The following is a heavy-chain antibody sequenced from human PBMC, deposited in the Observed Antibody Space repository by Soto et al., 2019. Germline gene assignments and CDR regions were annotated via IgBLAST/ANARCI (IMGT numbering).Heavy chain of an antibody. J-gene: IGHJ4*02. CDR3: ARGSPRSLVVVAANLFDY. V-gene: IGHV1-46*01. CDR2: INPSGGST. D-gene: IGHD2-15*01. Sequence: ASVKVSCKASGYTFTSYYMHWVRQAPGQGLEWMGIINPSGGSTSYAHKFQGRVTMTRDTSTSTVYMELSSLRSEDTAVYYCARGSPRSLVVVAANLFDYWGQGTLVTVSS. CDR1: GYTFTSYY.